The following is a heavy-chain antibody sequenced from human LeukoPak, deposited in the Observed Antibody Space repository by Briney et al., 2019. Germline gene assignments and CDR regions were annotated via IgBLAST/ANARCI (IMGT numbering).Heavy chain of an antibody. CDR3: ARQKSTGYTDY. J-gene: IGHJ4*02. Sequence: PSETLSLTCTVSGGSISSSSYYWGWIRQPPGKGLEWIGSIYYSGSTYYNPSLKSRVTISVDTSKNQFSLKLSSVTAADTAVYYCARQKSTGYTDYWGQGTLVTASS. CDR2: IYYSGST. CDR1: GGSISSSSYY. V-gene: IGHV4-39*01. D-gene: IGHD3-22*01.